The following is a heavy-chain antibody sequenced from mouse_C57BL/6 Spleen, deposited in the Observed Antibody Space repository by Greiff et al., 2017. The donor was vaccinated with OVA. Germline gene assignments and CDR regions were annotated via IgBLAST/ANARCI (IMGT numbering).Heavy chain of an antibody. D-gene: IGHD2-4*01. CDR3: ARPEDYDYAWFAY. CDR2: IYPGSGNT. Sequence: VQLVESGAELVRPGASVKLSCKASGYTFTDYYINWVKQRPGQGLEWIARIYPGSGNTYYNEKFKGKATLTAEKSSSTAYMQLSSLTSEDSAVYFCARPEDYDYAWFAYWGQGTLVTVSA. CDR1: GYTFTDYY. V-gene: IGHV1-76*01. J-gene: IGHJ3*01.